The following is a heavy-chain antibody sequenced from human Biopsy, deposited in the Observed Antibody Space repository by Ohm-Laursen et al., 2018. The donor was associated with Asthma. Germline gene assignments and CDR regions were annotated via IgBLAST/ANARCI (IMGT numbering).Heavy chain of an antibody. J-gene: IGHJ6*02. Sequence: SLRLSCTASGFTFSDYDMHWVRQAPGKGLEWVAVISYDGTNKDYADSVKGRFTFSRDNSQNTLSLEMNSLRVEDKAVYYCARDLRSDNWNPWGMDVWGLGTTVTVAS. D-gene: IGHD1-20*01. V-gene: IGHV3-30-3*01. CDR3: ARDLRSDNWNPWGMDV. CDR2: ISYDGTNK. CDR1: GFTFSDYD.